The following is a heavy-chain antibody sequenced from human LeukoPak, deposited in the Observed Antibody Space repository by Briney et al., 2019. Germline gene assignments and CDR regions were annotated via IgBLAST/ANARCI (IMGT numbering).Heavy chain of an antibody. Sequence: SETLSLTCTVSGYSISSGYYWGWIRQPPGKGLEWIGSGSTYYNPSLKSRVTISVDTSKNQFSLKLSSVTAADTAVYFCARGSVDAFDIWGQGTMVTVSS. J-gene: IGHJ3*02. CDR1: GYSISSGYY. CDR3: ARGSVDAFDI. CDR2: SGST. V-gene: IGHV4-38-2*02.